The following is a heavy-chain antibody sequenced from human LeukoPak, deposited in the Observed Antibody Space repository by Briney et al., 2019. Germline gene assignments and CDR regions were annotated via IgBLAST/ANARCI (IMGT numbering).Heavy chain of an antibody. V-gene: IGHV3-23*01. CDR2: ISGSGGST. J-gene: IGHJ4*02. D-gene: IGHD6-19*01. CDR3: AKDYVAGTALYYFDY. CDR1: GFTFSSYA. Sequence: GGSLRLSCAASGFTFSSYAMSWVRQAPGKGLEWVSAISGSGGSTYYADSVKGRFTISRDNSKNTLYLQMNSLRAEDTAVYYCAKDYVAGTALYYFDYWGQGTLVTVSS.